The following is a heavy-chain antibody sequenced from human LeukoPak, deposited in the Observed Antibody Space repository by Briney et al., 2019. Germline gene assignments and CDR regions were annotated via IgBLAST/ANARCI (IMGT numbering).Heavy chain of an antibody. J-gene: IGHJ4*02. CDR2: INPNSGGT. Sequence: ASVKVSCKASGYTFTGYYMHWVRQAPGQGLEWMGWINPNSGGTNYAQKFQGGVTMTRDTSISTAYMELSGLRSDDTAVYYCARVGDYCSGGSCYAAFDYWGQGTLVTVSS. V-gene: IGHV1-2*02. D-gene: IGHD2-15*01. CDR3: ARVGDYCSGGSCYAAFDY. CDR1: GYTFTGYY.